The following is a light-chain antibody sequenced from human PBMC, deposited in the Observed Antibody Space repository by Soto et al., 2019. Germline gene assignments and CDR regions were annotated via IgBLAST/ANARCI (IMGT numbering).Light chain of an antibody. J-gene: IGKJ2*01. V-gene: IGKV3-20*01. CDR3: QQYGSSPPYT. CDR2: GSS. Sequence: EVVLTQSPGTLSLSPGERATLSCRASQSVTNKYLAWYQQKPGQAPRLLIFGSSDRATGIPDRFSGSGSGTDYTLTSSRLEPEDFAVYYCQQYGSSPPYTFGQGTKLEI. CDR1: QSVTNKY.